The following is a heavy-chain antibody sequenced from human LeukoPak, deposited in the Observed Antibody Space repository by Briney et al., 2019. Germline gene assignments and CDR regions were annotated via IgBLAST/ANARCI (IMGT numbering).Heavy chain of an antibody. Sequence: SETLSLTCTVSGGSISSGSYYWSWIRQPAGKGLERIGRIYTSGSTNYNPSLKSRVTISVDTSKNQFSLKLSSVTAADTAVYYCARGVVVPAAHFDYWGQGTLVTVSS. J-gene: IGHJ4*02. CDR3: ARGVVVPAAHFDY. CDR2: IYTSGST. D-gene: IGHD2-2*01. V-gene: IGHV4-61*02. CDR1: GGSISSGSYY.